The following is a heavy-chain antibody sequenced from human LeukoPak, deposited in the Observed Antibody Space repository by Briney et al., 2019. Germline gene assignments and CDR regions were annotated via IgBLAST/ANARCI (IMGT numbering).Heavy chain of an antibody. V-gene: IGHV3-23*01. CDR1: GSTFTSYA. CDR3: AKDVAYYDILTTPFDY. J-gene: IGHJ4*02. CDR2: ISGSGGST. D-gene: IGHD3-9*01. Sequence: PGGSLRLSCAASGSTFTSYAMSWVRQAPGKGLEWVSAISGSGGSTYYADSVKGRFTISRDNSKNTLYLQMNSLRAEDTAVYYCAKDVAYYDILTTPFDYWGQGTLVTVSS.